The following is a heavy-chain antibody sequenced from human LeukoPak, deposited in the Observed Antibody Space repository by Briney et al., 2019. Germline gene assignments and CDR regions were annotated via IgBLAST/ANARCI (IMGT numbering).Heavy chain of an antibody. Sequence: SETLSLTCTVSGGSISSYYWSWIRQPPGKGLEWIGYIYYSGSTNYNPSLKSRVTISVDTSKNQFSLKLSSVTAADTAVYYCARGLRSFSVVPALLAPPSMFRGSNVYYFDYWGQEPLVTVSS. J-gene: IGHJ4*02. CDR1: GGSISSYY. CDR3: ARGLRSFSVVPALLAPPSMFRGSNVYYFDY. CDR2: IYYSGST. V-gene: IGHV4-59*12. D-gene: IGHD3-10*01.